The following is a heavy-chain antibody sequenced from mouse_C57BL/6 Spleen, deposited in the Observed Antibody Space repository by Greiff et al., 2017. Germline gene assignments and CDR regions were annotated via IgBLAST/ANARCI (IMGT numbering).Heavy chain of an antibody. V-gene: IGHV1-76*01. CDR1: GYTFTDYY. CDR3: ALSTMAYYFDY. CDR2: IYPGSGNT. J-gene: IGHJ2*01. Sequence: VKLVESGAELVRPGASVKLSCKASGYTFTDYYINWVKQRPGQGLEWIARIYPGSGNTYYNEKFKGKATLTAEKSSSTAYMQLSSLTSEDSAVYFCALSTMAYYFDYWGQGTTLTVSS. D-gene: IGHD2-1*01.